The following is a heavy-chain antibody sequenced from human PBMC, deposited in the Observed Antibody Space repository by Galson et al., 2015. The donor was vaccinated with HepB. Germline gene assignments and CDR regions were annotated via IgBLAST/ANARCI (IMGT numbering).Heavy chain of an antibody. CDR2: IIGSSATI. CDR3: ARDGGFSSGYAMDV. D-gene: IGHD6-25*01. Sequence: SLRLSCAASGFSFSRYTMHWVRQVPGKGLEWIAYIIGSSATIYYADSVEGRFTLSRDNAKNSLYLQMNSLRDEDTGVYYCARDGGFSSGYAMDVWGQGTTVIVSS. CDR1: GFSFSRYT. V-gene: IGHV3-48*02. J-gene: IGHJ6*02.